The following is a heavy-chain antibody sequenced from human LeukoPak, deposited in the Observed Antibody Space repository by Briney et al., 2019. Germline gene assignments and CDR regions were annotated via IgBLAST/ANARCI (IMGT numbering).Heavy chain of an antibody. CDR3: ARDGGKGAFDI. CDR2: IYYSGST. CDR1: GGSISSYY. J-gene: IGHJ3*02. Sequence: MTSETLSLTCTVSGGSISSYYWSWIRQPPGKGLEWIGYIYYSGSTNYNPSLKSRVTISVDTSKNQFSLKLSSVTAADTAVYYCARDGGKGAFDIWGQGTMVTVSS. V-gene: IGHV4-59*01. D-gene: IGHD1-26*01.